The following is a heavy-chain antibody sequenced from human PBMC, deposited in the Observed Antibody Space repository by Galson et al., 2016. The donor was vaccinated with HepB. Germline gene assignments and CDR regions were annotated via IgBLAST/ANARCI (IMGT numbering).Heavy chain of an antibody. CDR3: ARVQGSGWYETHLVFDQ. Sequence: SVKVSCKASGGTFSSYTISWVRQAPGQGLEWMGGIIPIFGTANYAQKFQGRVTITADKSTSTAYMVLSSLRSEDTAVYYCARVQGSGWYETHLVFDQWGQGTLVTVSS. CDR1: GGTFSSYT. CDR2: IIPIFGTA. J-gene: IGHJ4*02. V-gene: IGHV1-69*06. D-gene: IGHD6-19*01.